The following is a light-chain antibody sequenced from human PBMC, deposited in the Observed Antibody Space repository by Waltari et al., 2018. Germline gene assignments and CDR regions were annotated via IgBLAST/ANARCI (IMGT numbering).Light chain of an antibody. J-gene: IGLJ3*02. Sequence: QSVLSQPPSASGPPGQGVTISCSGGASHIGINVVNWYQQVPGKAPKLLIYRSDRRPAGVPDRFSGSKSGTSASLAISGLQSEDEADYYCAAWDDSLNGRWVFGGGTKVTVL. V-gene: IGLV1-44*01. CDR3: AAWDDSLNGRWV. CDR2: RSD. CDR1: ASHIGINV.